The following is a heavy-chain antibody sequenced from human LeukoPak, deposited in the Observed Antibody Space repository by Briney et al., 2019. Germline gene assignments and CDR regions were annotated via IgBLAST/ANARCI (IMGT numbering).Heavy chain of an antibody. CDR3: ARSVGATNFDY. V-gene: IGHV3-30-3*01. J-gene: IGHJ4*02. CDR1: GFTFSSYA. CDR2: ISYDGSNK. D-gene: IGHD1-26*01. Sequence: PEGSLRLSCAASGFTFSSYAMHWVRQAPGKGLEWVAVISYDGSNKYYADSVKGRFTISRDNSKNTLYLQMNSLRAEDTAVYYCARSVGATNFDYWGQGTLVTVSS.